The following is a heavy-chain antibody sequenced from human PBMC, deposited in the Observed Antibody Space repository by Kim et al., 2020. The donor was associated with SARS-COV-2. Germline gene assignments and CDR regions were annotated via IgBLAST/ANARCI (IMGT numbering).Heavy chain of an antibody. Sequence: ASVKVSCKASGYTFTGNYINWVRQAPGQGLEWMGRINPNSGGIKYAQKLQGRLTLTTDTSITTAYMELSKLRSDDTAVYFCAVAQTRSFDPWVQATLVNVSS. J-gene: IGHJ5*02. CDR1: GYTFTGNY. CDR2: INPNSGGI. CDR3: AVAQTRSFDP. V-gene: IGHV1-2*06. D-gene: IGHD6-13*01.